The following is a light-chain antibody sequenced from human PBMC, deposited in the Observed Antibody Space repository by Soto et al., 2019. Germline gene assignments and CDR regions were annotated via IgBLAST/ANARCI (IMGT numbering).Light chain of an antibody. Sequence: EIVMTQSPATLSVSPGERATLSCRASQSVSSNLAWYQQKHGQAPRLLIYGASTRATGIPARFSGSGSGTEFTLTISSLQSEDFAVYYCQQYNNWPWTFGQWTKVEIK. V-gene: IGKV3-15*01. CDR3: QQYNNWPWT. J-gene: IGKJ1*01. CDR1: QSVSSN. CDR2: GAS.